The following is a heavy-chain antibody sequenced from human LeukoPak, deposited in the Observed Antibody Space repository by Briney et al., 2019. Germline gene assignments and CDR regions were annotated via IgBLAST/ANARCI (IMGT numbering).Heavy chain of an antibody. V-gene: IGHV3-15*05. CDR3: STERYYDESLRNDF. J-gene: IGHJ4*02. Sequence: GGSLRLSCAASGFPFDSAWMPWVREPPGKRLERVGHIKSNNAGGTTDYAAPAKGRFTISRDDSRNMLYLHMNSLKTDDTAVHYCSTERYYDESLRNDFWGQGTLLTVSS. CDR1: GFPFDSAW. D-gene: IGHD3-16*01. CDR2: IKSNNAGGTT.